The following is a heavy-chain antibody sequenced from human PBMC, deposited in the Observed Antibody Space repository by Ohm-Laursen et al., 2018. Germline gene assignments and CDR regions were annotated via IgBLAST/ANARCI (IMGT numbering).Heavy chain of an antibody. CDR3: ARDEYAVPGGDY. J-gene: IGHJ4*02. V-gene: IGHV3-7*01. CDR1: RFTLSSYW. Sequence: SLRLSCAASRFTLSSYWMSWVRQAPGKGPEWVANIKQDESEKYYADSVKGRFTISRDNAKNSLYLQMNSLRAEDTAVYYCARDEYAVPGGDYWGQGTLVTVSS. CDR2: IKQDESEK. D-gene: IGHD6-19*01.